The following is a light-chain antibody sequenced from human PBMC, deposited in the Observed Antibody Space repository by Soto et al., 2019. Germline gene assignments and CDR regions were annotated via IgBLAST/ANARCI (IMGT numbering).Light chain of an antibody. J-gene: IGKJ1*01. CDR3: QQYNNWPPVT. V-gene: IGKV3-15*01. CDR2: GAS. CDR1: QSVSGN. Sequence: EIVMTQSPATLSVSPGERATLSCRASQSVSGNLAWYQQKPGQAPRLLIYGASTRATGIPDRFSGSGSGTEFTLTISSLQSEDFAVYYCQQYNNWPPVTFGQGTKVEIK.